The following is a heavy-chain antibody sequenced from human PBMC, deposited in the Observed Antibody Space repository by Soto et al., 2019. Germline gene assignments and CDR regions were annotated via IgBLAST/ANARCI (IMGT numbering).Heavy chain of an antibody. J-gene: IGHJ4*02. CDR3: ARDNSHYYDSSGYYHRVSDY. CDR2: INSDGSST. V-gene: IGHV3-74*01. CDR1: GFTFSSYW. D-gene: IGHD3-22*01. Sequence: GGSLSLSCAASGFTFSSYWMHWVRQAPGKGLVWVSRINSDGSSTSYADSVKGRFTISRDNAKNTLYLQMNSLRAEDTAVYYCARDNSHYYDSSGYYHRVSDYWGQGTLVTVSS.